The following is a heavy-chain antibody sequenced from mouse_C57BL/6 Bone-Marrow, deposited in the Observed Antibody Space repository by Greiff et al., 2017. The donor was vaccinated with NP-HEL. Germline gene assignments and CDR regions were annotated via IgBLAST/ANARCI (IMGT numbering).Heavy chain of an antibody. V-gene: IGHV1-81*01. D-gene: IGHD2-12*01. CDR1: GYTFTSYG. CDR2: IYPRSGNT. CDR3: ARDLRRGGYYFDY. Sequence: QVQLKESGAELARPGASVKLSCKASGYTFTSYGISWVKQRTGQGLEWIGEIYPRSGNTYYNEKFKGKATLTADKSSSTAYMELRSLTSEDSAVYFCARDLRRGGYYFDYWGQGTTLTVSS. J-gene: IGHJ2*01.